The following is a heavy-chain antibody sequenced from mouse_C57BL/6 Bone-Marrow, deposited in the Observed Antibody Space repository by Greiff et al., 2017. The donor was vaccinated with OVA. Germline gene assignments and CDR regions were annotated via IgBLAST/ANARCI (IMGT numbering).Heavy chain of an antibody. J-gene: IGHJ2*01. D-gene: IGHD1-1*01. CDR3: TTGVITTVVEGEDYFDY. Sequence: DVKLQESGAELVRPGASVKLSCTASGFNIKDYYMHWVKQRPEQGLEWIGRIDPEDGDTEYAPKFQGQATMTADTSSNTAYLQLSSLTSEDTAVYYCTTGVITTVVEGEDYFDYWGQGTTLTVSS. CDR1: GFNIKDYY. CDR2: IDPEDGDT. V-gene: IGHV14-1*01.